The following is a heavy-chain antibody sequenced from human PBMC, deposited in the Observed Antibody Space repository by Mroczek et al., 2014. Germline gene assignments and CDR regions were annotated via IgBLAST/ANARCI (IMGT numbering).Heavy chain of an antibody. CDR2: MNPNSGNT. CDR3: ARARRIAARIHYYYMDV. D-gene: IGHD6-6*01. V-gene: IGHV1-8*01. CDR1: GYTFTSYD. J-gene: IGHJ6*03. Sequence: GKKPGASVKVSCKASGYTFTSYDINWVRQATGQGLEWMGWMNPNSGNTGYAQKFQGRVTMTRNTSISTAYMELSSLRSEDTAVYYCARARRIAARIHYYYMDVWGKGTTVTVSS.